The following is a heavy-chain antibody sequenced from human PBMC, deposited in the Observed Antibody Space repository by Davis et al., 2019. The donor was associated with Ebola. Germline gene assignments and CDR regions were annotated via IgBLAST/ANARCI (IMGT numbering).Heavy chain of an antibody. D-gene: IGHD3-3*01. J-gene: IGHJ6*02. V-gene: IGHV3-23*01. CDR2: IRAGGDTT. CDR1: GFTFSSYW. Sequence: GGSLRLSCAASGFTFSSYWMSWVRQAPGKGLEWVSGIRAGGDTTYYADSVKGRFTISRDNSKNTLYLQMTSLRAEDTAVYYCARDPQTYYDFWSGYPLYYGMDVWGQGTTVTVSS. CDR3: ARDPQTYYDFWSGYPLYYGMDV.